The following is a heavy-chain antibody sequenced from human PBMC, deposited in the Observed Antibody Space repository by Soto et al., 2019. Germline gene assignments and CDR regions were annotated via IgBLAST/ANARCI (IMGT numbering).Heavy chain of an antibody. V-gene: IGHV1-69*12. D-gene: IGHD3-10*01. J-gene: IGHJ6*02. CDR3: ARQGSNEYYYYGMDV. Sequence: QVQLVQSGAEVKKPGSSVKVSCKASGGTFSSHAINWVRQAPGQGLEWMGGIIRIFGTPDYAQRFQGRVTITADESTMTAYMELSSLRSEDTAVYYCARQGSNEYYYYGMDVWGQGTTVTVSS. CDR1: GGTFSSHA. CDR2: IIRIFGTP.